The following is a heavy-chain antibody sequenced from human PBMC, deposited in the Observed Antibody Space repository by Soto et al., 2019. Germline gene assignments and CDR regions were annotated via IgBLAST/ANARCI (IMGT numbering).Heavy chain of an antibody. J-gene: IGHJ6*03. CDR2: INPNSGGT. D-gene: IGHD2-2*01. CDR3: ARAFMGYCSRTSCLEDYYYMDF. Sequence: ASVKVSCKASGYTFTGYYMHWVRQAPGQGLEWMGWINPNSGGTNYAQKFQGWVTMTRDTSISTAYMELSRLRSDDTAVYYCARAFMGYCSRTSCLEDYYYMDFWGKGTTVTVSS. V-gene: IGHV1-2*04. CDR1: GYTFTGYY.